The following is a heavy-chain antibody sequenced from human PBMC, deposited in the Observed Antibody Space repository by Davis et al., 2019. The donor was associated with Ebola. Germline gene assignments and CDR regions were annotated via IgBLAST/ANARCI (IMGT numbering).Heavy chain of an antibody. D-gene: IGHD2-8*02. J-gene: IGHJ6*02. CDR3: AEIYWVRYGMDV. CDR2: IKQDGSEK. Sequence: GEPLKISCAASGFTFSSYWMSWVRQAPGKGLEWVANIKQDGSEKYCVDSVRGRFTISRDNTKNSLYLQMNSLRAEDTAVYYCAEIYWVRYGMDVWGQGTTVTVSS. V-gene: IGHV3-7*01. CDR1: GFTFSSYW.